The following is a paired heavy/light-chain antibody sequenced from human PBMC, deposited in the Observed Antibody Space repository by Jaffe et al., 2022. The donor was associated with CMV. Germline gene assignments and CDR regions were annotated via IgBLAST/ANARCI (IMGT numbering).Heavy chain of an antibody. CDR1: GGSISSGGCY. CDR2: IYDSEYI. CDR3: GRHFSRGWPYYSGLDV. V-gene: IGHV4-39*01. Sequence: QLQLQESGPRLVKSSETLSLTCSVSGGSISSGGCYWGWIRQPPGKGLEWIGSIYDSEYIHYNPSLQSRVTVSVDTSKNQFSLKVSSVTAADTAVYFCGRHFSRGWPYYSGLDVWGQGTTVTVS. J-gene: IGHJ6*02. D-gene: IGHD6-19*01.
Light chain of an antibody. CDR2: QAS. CDR1: QSINSW. V-gene: IGKV1-5*03. Sequence: DIQMTQSPSTLSASAGDRVTITCRASQSINSWLAWYQQKPGKAPKLLIYQASSLESGVPSRFSGSGFGTEFTLTITSLQPDDFATYYCQQYDSFWTFGQGTKVEIK. CDR3: QQYDSFWT. J-gene: IGKJ1*01.